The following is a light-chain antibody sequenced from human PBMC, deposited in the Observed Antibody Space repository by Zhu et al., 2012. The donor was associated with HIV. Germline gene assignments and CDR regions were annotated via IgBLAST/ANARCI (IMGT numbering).Light chain of an antibody. V-gene: IGKV3-15*01. CDR1: QSVSIN. CDR3: QQHNNWPL. Sequence: EIVMTQSPVTLSVSPGERATLSCRASQSVSINFAWYQQKPGLAPRLLIYRASTRATGIPARFSGSGSGTEFTLTISRMESEDFAVYYCQQHNNWPLFGQGTKVEMK. J-gene: IGKJ1*01. CDR2: RAS.